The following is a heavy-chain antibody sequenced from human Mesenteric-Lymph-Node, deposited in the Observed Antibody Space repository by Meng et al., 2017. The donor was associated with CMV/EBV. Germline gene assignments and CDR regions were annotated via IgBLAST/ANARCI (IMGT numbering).Heavy chain of an antibody. V-gene: IGHV4-34*01. Sequence: VYGGSLSGHDWSWIRQPPGKGLEWIGEINHSGSTNYNPSLKSRVTISVDTSKNQFSLKLSSVTAADTAVYYCARGIAAAGYNWFDPWGQGTLVTVSS. CDR3: ARGIAAAGYNWFDP. J-gene: IGHJ5*02. D-gene: IGHD6-13*01. CDR2: INHSGST. CDR1: GGSLSGHD.